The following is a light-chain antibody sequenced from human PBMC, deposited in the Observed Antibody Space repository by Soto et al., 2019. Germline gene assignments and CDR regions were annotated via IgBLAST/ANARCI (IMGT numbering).Light chain of an antibody. J-gene: IGKJ4*01. CDR3: QQYYSPPLT. CDR2: WAS. Sequence: DIVMTQSPDSLAVSLGERATINCKSSQSVLYISNNQNYLAWYQQKPGQPPKLLFYWASTRESGVPDRFSGSGSGTDFTLTISSLQAEDVAVYYCQQYYSPPLTFGGGTKVEIK. V-gene: IGKV4-1*01. CDR1: QSVLYISNNQNY.